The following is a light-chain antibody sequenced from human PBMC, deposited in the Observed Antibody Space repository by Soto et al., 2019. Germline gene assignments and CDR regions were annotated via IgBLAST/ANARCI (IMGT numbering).Light chain of an antibody. V-gene: IGKV3-15*01. CDR3: QQYNTWRSIT. CDR1: QSISAR. Sequence: EIVMTQSPATLSVSPGERATLSCRASQSISARLGWYQQRPGQAPSLLIYGGSNRATGVPARFSGSGSGTEFTLTISSLQSEDFAVYYCQQYNTWRSITFGQGTRLEIK. J-gene: IGKJ5*01. CDR2: GGS.